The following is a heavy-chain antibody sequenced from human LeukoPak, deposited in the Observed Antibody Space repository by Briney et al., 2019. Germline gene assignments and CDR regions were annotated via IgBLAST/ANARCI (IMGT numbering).Heavy chain of an antibody. CDR2: IGGTGTVT. J-gene: IGHJ4*02. Sequence: GGSLRLSCAASGFTFSSFAMSWVRQAPGKGLEWVSSIGGTGTVTYYGDSVKGRFTISRDNSKKTVHLEMSGLRADDTAVYYCAKDLYGDGGYCFEYWGQGTLVTVSS. CDR3: AKDLYGDGGYCFEY. D-gene: IGHD2-21*01. CDR1: GFTFSSFA. V-gene: IGHV3-23*01.